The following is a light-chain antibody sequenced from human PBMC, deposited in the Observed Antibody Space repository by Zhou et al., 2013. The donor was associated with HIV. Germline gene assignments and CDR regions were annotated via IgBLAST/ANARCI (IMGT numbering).Light chain of an antibody. CDR2: DAS. J-gene: IGKJ1*01. CDR3: LQHNNYPWT. Sequence: AIQLTQSPSSLSASVGDRVTTTCRASQGISSALAWYQQKPGKAPKLLIYDASSLESGVPSRFSGSGSGTDFTLTISSLQPEDFATYYCLQHNNYPWTFGLGTKVEIK. CDR1: QGISSA. V-gene: IGKV1D-13*01.